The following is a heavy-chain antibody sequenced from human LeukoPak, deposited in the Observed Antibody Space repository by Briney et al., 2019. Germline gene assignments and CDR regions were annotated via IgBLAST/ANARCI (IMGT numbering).Heavy chain of an antibody. CDR2: IKQDGSEK. D-gene: IGHD3-3*01. CDR1: GFTFSSNW. Sequence: GGSLRLSCATSGFTFSSNWMSWVRQAPGKGLGWVANIKQDGSEKYYVDSVRGRFTISRDNAKNSLYLQMNSLRAEDTAVYYCAREDFWSDFDYWGQGTLVTVSS. J-gene: IGHJ4*02. V-gene: IGHV3-7*01. CDR3: AREDFWSDFDY.